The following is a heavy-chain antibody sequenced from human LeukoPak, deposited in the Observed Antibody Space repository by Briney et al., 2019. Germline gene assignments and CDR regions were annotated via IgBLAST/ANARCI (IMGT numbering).Heavy chain of an antibody. Sequence: GGSLRLSCTASGFTFADHAMSWVRQAPGKGLEWVGFIRSNTAYGGITEYAASVQGRFTISRDDSKSIAYLQMNSLKTEDTAVYYCTRYSGYSDYWGQGTLVTVSS. CDR3: TRYSGYSDY. CDR1: GFTFADHA. V-gene: IGHV3-49*04. J-gene: IGHJ4*02. CDR2: IRSNTAYGGIT. D-gene: IGHD5-12*01.